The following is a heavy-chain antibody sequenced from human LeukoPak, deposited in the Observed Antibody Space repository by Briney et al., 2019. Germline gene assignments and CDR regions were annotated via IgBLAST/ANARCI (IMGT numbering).Heavy chain of an antibody. CDR3: ARTEYYYDPVEY. Sequence: GGSLRLSCAASGFTFSNYYMSWIRQAPGKGLEWLSYISGTGLTIYYADSVKGRFTISRDNAKNSLYLQMNSLRAEDTAVYYCARTEYYYDPVEYWGQGTQVTVSS. CDR2: ISGTGLTI. CDR1: GFTFSNYY. V-gene: IGHV3-11*01. J-gene: IGHJ4*02. D-gene: IGHD3-22*01.